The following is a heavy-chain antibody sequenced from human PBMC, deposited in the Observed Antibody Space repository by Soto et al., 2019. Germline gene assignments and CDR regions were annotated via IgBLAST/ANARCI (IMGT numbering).Heavy chain of an antibody. CDR1: GFTLNNYF. CDR3: ARDPARNWFDP. V-gene: IGHV3-74*01. CDR2: VKGDGSVI. J-gene: IGHJ5*02. D-gene: IGHD6-6*01. Sequence: VQLVESGGGLVQLGGSLRLSCAASGFTLNNYFIQWVRQTPGRGLVWVSRVKGDGSVIKYAESVEGRFTISVDNAKDMVHLQMDSLRAEDTAVYYCARDPARNWFDPWGKGTLVTVSS.